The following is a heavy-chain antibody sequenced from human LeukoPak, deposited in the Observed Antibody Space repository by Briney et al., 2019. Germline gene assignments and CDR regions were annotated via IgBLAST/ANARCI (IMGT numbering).Heavy chain of an antibody. Sequence: GASVKVSCKASGYTFTSYGISWVRQAPGQGLEWMGWISAYNGNTNYAQKLQGRVTMTTDTSTSTAYMELRSLRSDDTAVYYCARGHGDYIYYYYGMDVWGKGTTVTVSS. V-gene: IGHV1-18*01. J-gene: IGHJ6*04. CDR2: ISAYNGNT. D-gene: IGHD4-17*01. CDR3: ARGHGDYIYYYYGMDV. CDR1: GYTFTSYG.